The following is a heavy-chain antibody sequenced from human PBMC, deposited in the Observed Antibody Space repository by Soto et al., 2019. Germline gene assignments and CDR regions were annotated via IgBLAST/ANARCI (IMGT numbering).Heavy chain of an antibody. J-gene: IGHJ3*02. V-gene: IGHV1-69*13. D-gene: IGHD6-19*01. CDR1: GGTVSSYA. CDR2: IIPIFGTA. CDR3: ARYIAVAGRGAFDI. Sequence: GASVKVSCKASGGTVSSYAISSVRQAPGQGLEWMGGIIPIFGTANYAQKFQGRVTITADESTSTAYMELSSLRSEDTAVYYCARYIAVAGRGAFDIWGQGTMVTVSS.